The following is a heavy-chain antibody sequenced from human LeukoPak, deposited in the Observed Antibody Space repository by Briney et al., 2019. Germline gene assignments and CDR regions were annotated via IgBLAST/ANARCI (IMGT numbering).Heavy chain of an antibody. D-gene: IGHD5-18*01. J-gene: IGHJ4*02. CDR3: ARRAPYSYEWSTLDY. Sequence: PSETLSLTCTVSGASVSSDSSCWNWIRQPPGEKLEWIGYVSYTGSTDYNPSLKSRATISVDTSKNQFSLKLSSVTAADTAVYYCARRAPYSYEWSTLDYWGQGTLVTVSS. V-gene: IGHV4-61*01. CDR2: VSYTGST. CDR1: GASVSSDSSC.